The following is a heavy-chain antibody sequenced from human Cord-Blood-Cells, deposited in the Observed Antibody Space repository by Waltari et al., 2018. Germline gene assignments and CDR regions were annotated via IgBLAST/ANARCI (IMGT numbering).Heavy chain of an antibody. Sequence: STNYNPSLKSRVTISVDTSKNQFSLKLSSVTAADTAVYYCARDNEGQGMVWSGYYTGAFDIWGQGTMVTVSS. CDR2: ST. J-gene: IGHJ3*02. D-gene: IGHD3-3*01. V-gene: IGHV4-59*01. CDR3: ARDNEGQGMVWSGYYTGAFDI.